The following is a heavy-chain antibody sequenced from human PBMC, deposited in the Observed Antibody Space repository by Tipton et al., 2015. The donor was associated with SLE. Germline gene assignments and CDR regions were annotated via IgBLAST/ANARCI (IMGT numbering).Heavy chain of an antibody. D-gene: IGHD6-13*01. Sequence: LRLSCTVSGGPISSSSYYCGWTRQPPGKGLEWIGSIYYSGSTYYNPSLKSRVTISVDTSKNQFSLKLSSVTAADTAVYYCARGAGIAAAATRFDYWGQGTLVTVSS. V-gene: IGHV4-39*07. J-gene: IGHJ4*02. CDR3: ARGAGIAAAATRFDY. CDR1: GGPISSSSYY. CDR2: IYYSGST.